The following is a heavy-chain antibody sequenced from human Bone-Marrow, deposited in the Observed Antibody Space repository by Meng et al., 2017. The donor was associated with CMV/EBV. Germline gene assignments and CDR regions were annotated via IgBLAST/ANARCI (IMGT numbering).Heavy chain of an antibody. D-gene: IGHD3-3*01. Sequence: GESLKISCAASGFTFSSYWMSWVRQAPGKGLEWVANIKQDGSEKYYVDSVKGRFTISRDNAKNSLYLQMNSLRAEDTAVYYCARPGYDFWSGYWAYCFDYWGQGTLVTVSS. V-gene: IGHV3-7*01. CDR2: IKQDGSEK. CDR3: ARPGYDFWSGYWAYCFDY. J-gene: IGHJ4*02. CDR1: GFTFSSYW.